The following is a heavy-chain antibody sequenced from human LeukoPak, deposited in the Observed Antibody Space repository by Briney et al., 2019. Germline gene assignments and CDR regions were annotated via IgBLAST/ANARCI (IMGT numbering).Heavy chain of an antibody. V-gene: IGHV1-2*02. CDR1: GYTFTGYY. D-gene: IGHD2-21*01. Sequence: GASVKVSCKASGYTFTGYYMHWVRQAPGQGLEWMGWINPNSGGTNYAQKFQGRVTMTRDTSISTAYMELSRMRSDETAVYYCARAGAYCGGDCYYKYFDYWGQGTLVTVSS. CDR2: INPNSGGT. CDR3: ARAGAYCGGDCYYKYFDY. J-gene: IGHJ4*02.